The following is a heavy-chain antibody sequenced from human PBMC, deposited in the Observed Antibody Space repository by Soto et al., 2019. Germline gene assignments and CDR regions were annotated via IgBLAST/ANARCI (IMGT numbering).Heavy chain of an antibody. CDR1: GFNVISNY. Sequence: EVQLVESGGGLIQPGGSLRLSCAASGFNVISNYMSWVRQAPGKGLERVSFIYSGGSTYYADSVKGRFSISRDNSNNMVYLQMGSLRAEDTAVYYCARGGLVRGGLDVGGQGTTVTVSS. D-gene: IGHD2-15*01. J-gene: IGHJ6*02. V-gene: IGHV3-53*01. CDR2: IYSGGST. CDR3: ARGGLVRGGLDV.